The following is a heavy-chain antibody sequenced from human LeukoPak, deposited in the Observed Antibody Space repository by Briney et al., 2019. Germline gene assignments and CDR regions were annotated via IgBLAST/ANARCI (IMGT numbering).Heavy chain of an antibody. Sequence: GGSLRLSCVASGFTFSNYLMSWVRQAPGKGLQWVANIKQDGFEKYYVDSVKGRFTISRDNANNLLYLQMNSLRGEDTAVYYCTRDRSRAEDDWGQGTLVTVSS. D-gene: IGHD1-14*01. CDR1: GFTFSNYL. J-gene: IGHJ4*02. V-gene: IGHV3-7*01. CDR2: IKQDGFEK. CDR3: TRDRSRAEDD.